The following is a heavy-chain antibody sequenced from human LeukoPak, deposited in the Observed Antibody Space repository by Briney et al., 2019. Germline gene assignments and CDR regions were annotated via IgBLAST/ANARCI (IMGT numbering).Heavy chain of an antibody. J-gene: IGHJ4*02. Sequence: SETLSLTCNVSGVSVSTSHWNWIRQRPGKGLEWIGCLSYTGKTDYNPYLTSRVGTPLGSSNNNFSLKLPSVPAADTAVYYCSEGYFEPFDDWGQGILVTVSS. V-gene: IGHV4-59*02. CDR1: GVSVSTSH. CDR2: LSYTGKT. CDR3: SEGYFEPFDD. D-gene: IGHD2/OR15-2a*01.